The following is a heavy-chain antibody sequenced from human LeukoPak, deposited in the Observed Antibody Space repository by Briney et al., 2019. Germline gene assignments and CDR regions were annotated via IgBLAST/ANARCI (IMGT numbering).Heavy chain of an antibody. Sequence: ASVKVSCKTSGYTFTDYYFHWVRQVPGQGLECMGWINPNTGATNYPQKFQGRVTVTRDTSISTAYMELTSLRSDDTAVYYCARGLGASTGAPWYYFDYWGQGTLVTVSS. V-gene: IGHV1-2*02. J-gene: IGHJ4*03. CDR3: ARGLGASTGAPWYYFDY. D-gene: IGHD2-8*02. CDR2: INPNTGAT. CDR1: GYTFTDYY.